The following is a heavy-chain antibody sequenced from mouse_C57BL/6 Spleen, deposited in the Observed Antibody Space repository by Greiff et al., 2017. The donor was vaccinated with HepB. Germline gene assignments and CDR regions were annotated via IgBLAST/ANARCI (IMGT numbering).Heavy chain of an antibody. CDR1: GFTFSDYY. V-gene: IGHV5-16*01. CDR3: ARDSARYFDV. CDR2: INYDGSST. J-gene: IGHJ1*03. Sequence: EVKVVESEGGLVQPGSSMKLSCTASGFTFSDYYMAWVRQVPEKGLEWVANINYDGSSTYYLDSLKSRFIISRDNAKNILYLQMSSLKSEDTATYYCARDSARYFDVWGTGTTVTVSS.